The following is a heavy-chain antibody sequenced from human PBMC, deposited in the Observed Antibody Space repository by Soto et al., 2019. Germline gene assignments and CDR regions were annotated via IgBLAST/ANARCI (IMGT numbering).Heavy chain of an antibody. D-gene: IGHD6-6*01. CDR1: GGSFSGYY. Sequence: QVQRQQWGAGLLKPSETLSLTCAVYGGSFSGYYWSWIRQPPGKGLEWIGEINHSGSTNYNPSLNSRVTISVDTSKNQFSLKLSSVTAADTAVYYCAGSSSRVIDYWGQGTLVTVSS. V-gene: IGHV4-34*01. CDR3: AGSSSRVIDY. J-gene: IGHJ4*02. CDR2: INHSGST.